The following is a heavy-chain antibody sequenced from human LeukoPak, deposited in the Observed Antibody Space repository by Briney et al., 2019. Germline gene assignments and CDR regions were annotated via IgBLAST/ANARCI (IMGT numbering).Heavy chain of an antibody. CDR3: ARHKGLTPLRDWFDP. CDR1: GYSFTSYW. CDR2: IYPGDSDT. V-gene: IGHV5-51*01. Sequence: GESLKISCKGSGYSFTSYWIGWVRQMPGKGLEWMGIIYPGDSDTRYSPSFQGQVTISADKSISTAYLQWSSLKASDTAMYYCARHKGLTPLRDWFDPWGQGTLVTVSS. J-gene: IGHJ5*02. D-gene: IGHD3/OR15-3a*01.